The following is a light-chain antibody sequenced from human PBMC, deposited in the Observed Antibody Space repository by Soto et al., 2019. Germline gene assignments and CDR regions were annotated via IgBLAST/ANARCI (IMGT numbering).Light chain of an antibody. CDR2: GAS. V-gene: IGKV3-20*01. CDR1: QSVIFNY. Sequence: EIVLTQSPATLSLSPGERAALSCRASQSVIFNYLAWYQQKPGRPPRLLIYGASSRATGVPDRFSGSGSGTDFGLTISRLEPEDFVVYYCQQYGTSPWTFGQGTNVEIK. J-gene: IGKJ1*01. CDR3: QQYGTSPWT.